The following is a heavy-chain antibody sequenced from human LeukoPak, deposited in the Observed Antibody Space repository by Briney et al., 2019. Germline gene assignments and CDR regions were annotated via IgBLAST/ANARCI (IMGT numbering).Heavy chain of an antibody. J-gene: IGHJ4*01. Sequence: TGGSLRLSCAACGFSFSSYWMSWVRLAPGKGVEWVANMNQEESEINYVGSVKGQSTISRDNGKNSLYLQMNSLRAEDTAVYYCAKDSYSKGDYWGQGTLVTVSS. V-gene: IGHV3-7*03. CDR3: AKDSYSKGDY. CDR1: GFSFSSYW. CDR2: MNQEESEI. D-gene: IGHD1-26*01.